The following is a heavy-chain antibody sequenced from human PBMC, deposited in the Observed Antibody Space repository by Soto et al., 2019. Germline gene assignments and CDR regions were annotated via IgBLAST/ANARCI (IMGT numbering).Heavy chain of an antibody. CDR1: GFTFSSYW. CDR2: IKQDGSEK. V-gene: IGHV3-7*01. D-gene: IGHD1-26*01. CDR3: ARVLNGLWGLFDAFDI. J-gene: IGHJ3*02. Sequence: GGSLRLSCAASGFTFSSYWMSWVRQAPGKGLEWVANIKQDGSEKYYVDSVKGRFTISRDNAKNSLYLQMNSLRAEDTAVYHCARVLNGLWGLFDAFDIWGQGTMVTVSS.